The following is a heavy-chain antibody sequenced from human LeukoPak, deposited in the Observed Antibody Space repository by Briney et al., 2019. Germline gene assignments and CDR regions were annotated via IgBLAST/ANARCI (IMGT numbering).Heavy chain of an antibody. CDR2: ISSSGSTI. Sequence: GGSLRLSCAASGFTFSSYEMNWVRRAPGKGLEWVSYISSSGSTIYYADSVKGRFTISRDNAKNSLYLQMNSLRAEDTAVYYCAREYSFYGMDVWGQGTTVTVSS. J-gene: IGHJ6*02. CDR3: AREYSFYGMDV. D-gene: IGHD6-13*01. CDR1: GFTFSSYE. V-gene: IGHV3-48*03.